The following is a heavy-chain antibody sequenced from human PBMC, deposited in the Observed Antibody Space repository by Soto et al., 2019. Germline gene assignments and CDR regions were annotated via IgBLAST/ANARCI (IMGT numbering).Heavy chain of an antibody. CDR1: GGTFSSYA. J-gene: IGHJ3*02. D-gene: IGHD4-17*01. CDR2: IIPIFGTA. Sequence: GASVKVSCKASGGTFSSYAISWVRQAPGQGLEWMGGIIPIFGTANYAQKFQGRVTITADESTSTAYMELSSLRSEDTAVYYCARGHHYGGNSEAFDIWGQGTRVTVSS. V-gene: IGHV1-69*13. CDR3: ARGHHYGGNSEAFDI.